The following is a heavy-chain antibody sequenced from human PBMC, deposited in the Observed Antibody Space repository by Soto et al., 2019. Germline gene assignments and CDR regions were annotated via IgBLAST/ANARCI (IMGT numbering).Heavy chain of an antibody. CDR2: ISSSSTYI. J-gene: IGHJ6*02. CDR3: ARDLAAATSYGMDV. D-gene: IGHD6-13*01. V-gene: IGHV3-21*01. Sequence: EVQLVESGGGLVKPGGSLRLSCAASGFTFTSYTMNWVRQAPGKGLEWVSSISSSSTYIYYADSVKGRFTISRDNAKNSLYLQMNSLRAEDTAVYYCARDLAAATSYGMDVWGQGTTVTVS. CDR1: GFTFTSYT.